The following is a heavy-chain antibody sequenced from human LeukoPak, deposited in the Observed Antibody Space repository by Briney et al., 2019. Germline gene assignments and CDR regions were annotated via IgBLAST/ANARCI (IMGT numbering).Heavy chain of an antibody. V-gene: IGHV4-34*01. CDR2: INHSGTT. CDR1: GGSFSGYY. D-gene: IGHD2-21*02. J-gene: IGHJ4*02. Sequence: SETLSLTCAVYGGSFSGYYWSWIRQPPGKGLEWIGEINHSGTTNYNPSLKSRVTISVDTSKNQFSLKLISVTAADTAVYFCARRRLTYFDYWGQGTLVTVSS. CDR3: ARRRLTYFDY.